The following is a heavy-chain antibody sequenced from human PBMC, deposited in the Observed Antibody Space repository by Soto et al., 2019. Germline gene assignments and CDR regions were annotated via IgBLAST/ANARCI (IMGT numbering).Heavy chain of an antibody. D-gene: IGHD3-3*01. V-gene: IGHV5-51*01. CDR1: GYNFAGYW. J-gene: IGHJ4*02. CDR2: IYPSDSDT. Sequence: PRESLKISCKGSGYNFAGYWIAWVRQMPGKGLELMGIIYPSDSDTRYRPSFQGQVTISADKSISSAYLQWSSLRASDTAMYYCARGGVSTRTFDYCGQGTPVTVSS. CDR3: ARGGVSTRTFDY.